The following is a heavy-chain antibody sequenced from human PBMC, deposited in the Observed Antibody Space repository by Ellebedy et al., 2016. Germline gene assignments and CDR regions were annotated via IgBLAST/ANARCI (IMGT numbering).Heavy chain of an antibody. CDR1: GGSISSGGYY. Sequence: SETLSLTXTVSGGSISSGGYYWSWIRQHPGKGLEWIGYIYYSGSTYYNPSLKSRVTISVDTSKNQFSLKLTSVTAADTAVYYCAREEITSYYYYMDVWGKGSTVTVSS. CDR3: AREEITSYYYYMDV. CDR2: IYYSGST. J-gene: IGHJ6*03. D-gene: IGHD5-24*01. V-gene: IGHV4-31*03.